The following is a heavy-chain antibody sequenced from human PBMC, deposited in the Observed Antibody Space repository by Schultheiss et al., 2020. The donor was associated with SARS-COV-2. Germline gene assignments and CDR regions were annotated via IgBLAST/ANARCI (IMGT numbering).Heavy chain of an antibody. CDR2: ISYDGSNK. CDR3: VKDWAAVHWFDP. J-gene: IGHJ5*02. V-gene: IGHV3-30*19. Sequence: GGSLRLSCAASGFTFSSYGMHWVRQAPGKGLEWVAVISYDGSNKYYADSVKGRFTISRDNSKNTLYLQMNSLRAEDTAVYYCVKDWAAVHWFDPWGQGTLVTVSS. CDR1: GFTFSSYG. D-gene: IGHD6-13*01.